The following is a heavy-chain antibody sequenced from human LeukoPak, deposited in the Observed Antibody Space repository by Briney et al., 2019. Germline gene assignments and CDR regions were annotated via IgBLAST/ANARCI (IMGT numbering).Heavy chain of an antibody. V-gene: IGHV3-7*01. J-gene: IGHJ4*02. CDR2: IKQDGSEK. CDR1: GFSVSDYW. Sequence: SGGSLRLSCAVSGFSVSDYWMTWVRQAPGKGLEWVANIKQDGSEKNYVDSVKGRFTISRDNAENSLFLQMNSLRVEDTAVYYCAREWQGGIAAAGTRIEGDYWGQGTLVAVSS. CDR3: AREWQGGIAAAGTRIEGDY. D-gene: IGHD6-13*01.